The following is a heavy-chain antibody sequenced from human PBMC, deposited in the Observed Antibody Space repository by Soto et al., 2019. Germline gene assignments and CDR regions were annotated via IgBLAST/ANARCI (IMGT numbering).Heavy chain of an antibody. V-gene: IGHV1-8*01. Sequence: GAVKVSGKASGYTFTNNDVSWVRQATGQGLEWMGWMNPGSGDTGYEQKFQGRVTMTRDISIATAYMELSSLRSDDTAIYYCATMATFGSLNWFDPWGQGTLLTVSS. CDR2: MNPGSGDT. D-gene: IGHD3-10*01. CDR3: ATMATFGSLNWFDP. J-gene: IGHJ5*02. CDR1: GYTFTNND.